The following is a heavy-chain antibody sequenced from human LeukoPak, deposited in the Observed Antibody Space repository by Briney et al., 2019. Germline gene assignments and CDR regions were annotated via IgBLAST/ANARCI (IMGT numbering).Heavy chain of an antibody. J-gene: IGHJ3*02. CDR1: GYSFTSYW. V-gene: IGHV5-51*01. CDR3: ARHANGYSSADAFDI. D-gene: IGHD5-24*01. Sequence: GESLKISCKGSGYSFTSYWIGWVRQMPGKGLEWMGIIYPGDSDTRYSPSFQGQVTISADKSISTAYLQWSSLKASDTAMYYCARHANGYSSADAFDIWGQGTMVTVSS. CDR2: IYPGDSDT.